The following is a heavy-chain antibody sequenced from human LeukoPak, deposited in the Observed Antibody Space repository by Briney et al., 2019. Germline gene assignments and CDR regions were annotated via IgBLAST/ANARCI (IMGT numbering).Heavy chain of an antibody. V-gene: IGHV3-48*03. CDR1: GFTFSSYA. D-gene: IGHD3-22*01. Sequence: PGGSLRLSCAASGFTFSSYAMSWVRQAPGKGLEWVSYISSSGSTIYYADSVKGRFTISRDNAKNSLYLQMNSLRAEDTAVYYCAAFPIVAHDAFDIWGQGTMVTVSS. CDR3: AAFPIVAHDAFDI. J-gene: IGHJ3*02. CDR2: ISSSGSTI.